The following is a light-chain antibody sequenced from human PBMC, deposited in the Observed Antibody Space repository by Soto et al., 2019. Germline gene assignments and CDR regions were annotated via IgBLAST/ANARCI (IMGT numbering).Light chain of an antibody. CDR1: QSVRSN. V-gene: IGKV3-15*01. J-gene: IGKJ4*01. Sequence: EIVMTQSPATLSVSPGERVTLSCRASQSVRSNLAWYQQKPGQVPRVLIYGASTRAIGIPDRFSGSGSGTAFTTTISSLQSEDFAVYYCQHYNNLWGFGGGTKGRSN. CDR2: GAS. CDR3: QHYNNLWG.